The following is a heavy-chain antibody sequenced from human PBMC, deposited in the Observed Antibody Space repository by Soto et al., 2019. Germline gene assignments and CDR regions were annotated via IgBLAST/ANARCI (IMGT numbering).Heavy chain of an antibody. CDR3: ARGGSPYWYFDL. Sequence: QVQLVQSGAEVKKPGGSVKVTCKASGYTFTNYAMHWVRQAPGQRLEWMGWINAGNGNTKYSQKFQGRVTITRDTSASTAYMELSSLRSEDTAVYYCARGGSPYWYFDLWGRGTLVTVSS. D-gene: IGHD1-26*01. J-gene: IGHJ2*01. CDR2: INAGNGNT. V-gene: IGHV1-3*01. CDR1: GYTFTNYA.